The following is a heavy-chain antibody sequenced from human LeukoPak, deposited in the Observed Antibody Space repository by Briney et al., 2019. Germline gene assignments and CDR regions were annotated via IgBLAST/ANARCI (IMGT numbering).Heavy chain of an antibody. CDR2: IIPILGIA. CDR3: AIYLRTAAEL. D-gene: IGHD2-2*01. J-gene: IGHJ4*02. V-gene: IGHV1-69*02. CDR1: GYTFTGYY. Sequence: GASVKVSCKASGYTFTGYYMHWVRQAPGQGLEWMGRIIPILGIANYAQKFQGRVTITADKSTSTAYMELSSLRSEDTAVYYCAIYLRTAAELWGQGTLVTVSS.